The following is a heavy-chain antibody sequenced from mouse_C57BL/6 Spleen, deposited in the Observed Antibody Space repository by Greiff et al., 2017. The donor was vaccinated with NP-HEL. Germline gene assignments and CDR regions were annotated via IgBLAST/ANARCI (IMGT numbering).Heavy chain of an antibody. V-gene: IGHV1-64*01. D-gene: IGHD2-4*01. CDR1: GYTFTSYW. Sequence: QVQLKESGAELVKPGASVKLSCKASGYTFTSYWMHWVKQRPGQGLEWIGMIHPNSGSTNYNEKFKSKATLTVDKSSSTAYMQLSSLTSEDSAVYYCATGDYDSWYFDVWGTGTTVTVSS. J-gene: IGHJ1*03. CDR3: ATGDYDSWYFDV. CDR2: IHPNSGST.